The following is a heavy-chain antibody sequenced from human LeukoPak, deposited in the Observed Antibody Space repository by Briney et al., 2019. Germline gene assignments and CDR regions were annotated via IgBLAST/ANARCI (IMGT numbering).Heavy chain of an antibody. CDR1: GVTLRRDW. V-gene: IGHV3-74*01. Sequence: GGCLRHSCAEPGVTLRRDWMHWVRDAPGKGLVWVSRINNDGSSASYADAVKGRFTISRDNAKNTLYLQMDSLRADVTAVYFCVRVPTYFDSWGQGTLVTVSS. CDR3: VRVPTYFDS. J-gene: IGHJ4*02. CDR2: INNDGSSA.